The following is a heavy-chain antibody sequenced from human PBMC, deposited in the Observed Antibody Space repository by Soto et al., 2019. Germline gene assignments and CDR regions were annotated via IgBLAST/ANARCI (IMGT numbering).Heavy chain of an antibody. J-gene: IGHJ4*01. CDR1: GYISPDYY. CDR2: INPNGGGT. Sequence: ASVKVSCKASGYISPDYYVHWVRQAPGEGLEWMGRINPNGGGTNYAQKFEGWVTMTTDTSISTAYMELSRLNFDDTAVYYCARGEQLVHFDAWGQGTLVTVSS. D-gene: IGHD6-6*01. V-gene: IGHV1-2*04. CDR3: ARGEQLVHFDA.